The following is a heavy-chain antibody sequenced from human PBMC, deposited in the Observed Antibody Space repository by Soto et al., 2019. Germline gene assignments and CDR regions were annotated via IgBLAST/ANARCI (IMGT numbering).Heavy chain of an antibody. Sequence: GSGPTLVNPTQTLTLTCTFSGFSPSTSGMCVSWIRQPPGKTLEWLARIDWDDDKYYSTSLKTRLTISKDTSKNQVVLTMTNMDPVDTATYYCARYSIAAANYGMDVWGQGTTVTVSS. CDR1: GFSPSTSGMC. J-gene: IGHJ6*02. D-gene: IGHD6-13*01. CDR3: ARYSIAAANYGMDV. CDR2: IDWDDDK. V-gene: IGHV2-70*11.